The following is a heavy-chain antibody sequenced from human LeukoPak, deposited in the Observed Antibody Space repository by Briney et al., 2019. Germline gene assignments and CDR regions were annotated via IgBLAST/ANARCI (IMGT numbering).Heavy chain of an antibody. CDR3: ARVLHKRNYDSTTYYGY. CDR1: GFTFSSYS. CDR2: ISSSSSTI. V-gene: IGHV3-48*01. Sequence: GGSLRLSCAASGFTFSSYSMNWVRQAPGKGLEWVSYISSSSSTIYYADSVKGRFTISRDDAKNSLYLQMNSLRAEDTAVYYCARVLHKRNYDSTTYYGYWGQGTLVTVSS. J-gene: IGHJ4*02. D-gene: IGHD3-22*01.